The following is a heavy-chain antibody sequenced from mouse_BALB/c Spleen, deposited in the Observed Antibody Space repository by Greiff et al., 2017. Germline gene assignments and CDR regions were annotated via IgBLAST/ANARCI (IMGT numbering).Heavy chain of an antibody. CDR2: ISSGGSYT. CDR3: TRAVRGYDENAFDY. V-gene: IGHV5-6-4*02. D-gene: IGHD2-2*01. CDR1: GFTFSSYT. Sequence: EVMLVESGGGLVKPGGSLKLSCAASGFTFSSYTMSWVRQSPEKRLEWVAYISSGGSYTYSPDTVTGRFTISRDNAQNTLFLQMSSLKFEDTATEYYTRAVRGYDENAFDYWGQGTPVTVSS. J-gene: IGHJ4*01.